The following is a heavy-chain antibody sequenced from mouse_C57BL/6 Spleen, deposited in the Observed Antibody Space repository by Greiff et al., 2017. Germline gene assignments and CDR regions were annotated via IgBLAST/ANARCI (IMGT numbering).Heavy chain of an antibody. D-gene: IGHD2-1*01. J-gene: IGHJ2*01. CDR3: ARVDYGNHYFDY. Sequence: VQLQQSGAELVKPGASVKISCKASGYAFSSYWMNWVKQRPGKGLEWIGQIYPGDGDTNYNGKFKGKATLTADKSSSTAYMQLSSLTSEDSAVYFCARVDYGNHYFDYWGQGTTLTVSS. V-gene: IGHV1-80*01. CDR1: GYAFSSYW. CDR2: IYPGDGDT.